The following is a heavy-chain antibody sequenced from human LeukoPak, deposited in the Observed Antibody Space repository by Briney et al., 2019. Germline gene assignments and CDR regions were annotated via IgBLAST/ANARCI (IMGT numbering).Heavy chain of an antibody. V-gene: IGHV3-30-3*01. J-gene: IGHJ4*02. Sequence: GGSLRLSCAASGFTFSSYAMHWVRQAPGKELEWVAVISYDGSNKYYADSVKGRFTISRDNSKNTLYLQMNSLRAEDTAVYYCARDPALDGYNPTPLTFDYWGQGTLVTVSS. CDR2: ISYDGSNK. D-gene: IGHD5-24*01. CDR3: ARDPALDGYNPTPLTFDY. CDR1: GFTFSSYA.